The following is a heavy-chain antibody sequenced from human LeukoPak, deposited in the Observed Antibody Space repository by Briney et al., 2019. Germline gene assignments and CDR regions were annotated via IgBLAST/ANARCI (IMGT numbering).Heavy chain of an antibody. Sequence: SETLSLTCAVYGGSFSGYYWSWIRQPPGKGLEWIGEINHSGSTNYNPSLKSRVTISVDTSKNQFSLKLSSVTAADTAVYYCARGLRPVGHWYFDLWGRGTLVTVSS. D-gene: IGHD4-17*01. J-gene: IGHJ2*01. CDR1: GGSFSGYY. V-gene: IGHV4-34*01. CDR3: ARGLRPVGHWYFDL. CDR2: INHSGST.